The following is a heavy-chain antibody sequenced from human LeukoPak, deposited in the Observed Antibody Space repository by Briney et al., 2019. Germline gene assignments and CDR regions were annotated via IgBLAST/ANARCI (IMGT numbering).Heavy chain of an antibody. Sequence: PGGSLRLSCADSGFTFRSYEMNWVRQAPGKGLEWVSSISTSSSYIYYADSVKGRFTISRDNARNSLYLQMNTLRAEDTAVYSCARGADGVSSNSRGWFDPWGQGTLVTVSS. V-gene: IGHV3-21*01. CDR3: ARGADGVSSNSRGWFDP. CDR2: ISTSSSYI. J-gene: IGHJ5*02. D-gene: IGHD2-15*01. CDR1: GFTFRSYE.